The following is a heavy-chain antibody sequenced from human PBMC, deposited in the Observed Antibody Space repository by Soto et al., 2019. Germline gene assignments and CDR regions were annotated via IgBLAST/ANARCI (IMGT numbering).Heavy chain of an antibody. CDR3: TTDPPRYCSSTTCYLGH. J-gene: IGHJ4*02. Sequence: VGSLRLSCAGSGFGFSNAWLNWVRQAPGMGLEWVGRIKSKTDGGTTDYAAPVKGRFTISRDDSKNTLYLQMNSLKTEDTAVYYCTTDPPRYCSSTTCYLGHWGQGILVTVS. V-gene: IGHV3-15*01. CDR2: IKSKTDGGTT. CDR1: GFGFSNAW. D-gene: IGHD2-2*01.